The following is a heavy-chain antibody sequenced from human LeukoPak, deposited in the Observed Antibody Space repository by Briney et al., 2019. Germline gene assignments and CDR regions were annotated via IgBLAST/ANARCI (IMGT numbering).Heavy chain of an antibody. J-gene: IGHJ3*02. Sequence: GASVKVSCKASGGTFWNYAINWVRQAPGQGLEWMGRIIPILGIANYAQKFQGRVTITADKSTSTAYMKLSSLRSEDTAVYYCASPGEAYCGGDCYDDAFDIWGQGTMVTVSS. D-gene: IGHD2-21*01. CDR1: GGTFWNYA. CDR3: ASPGEAYCGGDCYDDAFDI. V-gene: IGHV1-69*04. CDR2: IIPILGIA.